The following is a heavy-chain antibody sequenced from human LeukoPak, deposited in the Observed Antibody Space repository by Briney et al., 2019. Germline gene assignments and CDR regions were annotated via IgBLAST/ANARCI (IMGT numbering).Heavy chain of an antibody. CDR1: GYSISSGYY. Sequence: SETLSLTCIVSGYSISSGYYWGWIRQPPGKGLERIGSMYRSGSTYYNPPLKSRVTISVYTSKNQSSLNLSSVTAADTAVYYCARGPNYMDVWGKGTTVTVSS. CDR3: ARGPNYMDV. CDR2: MYRSGST. V-gene: IGHV4-38-2*02. J-gene: IGHJ6*03.